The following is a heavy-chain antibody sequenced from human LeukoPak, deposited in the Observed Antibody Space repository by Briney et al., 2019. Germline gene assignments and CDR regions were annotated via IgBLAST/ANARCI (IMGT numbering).Heavy chain of an antibody. V-gene: IGHV3-13*01. Sequence: GGSLRLSCAASGFTFSSFDMHWVRQPTGQGLEWFSTIGTASDTYYPGSVEGRFTLSRDSAKNSLYLQMNSLTAGDTAVYYCARGPPRGKYYYMDVWGKGTTVTVSS. CDR1: GFTFSSFD. CDR3: ARGPPRGKYYYMDV. D-gene: IGHD1-1*01. J-gene: IGHJ6*03. CDR2: IGTASDT.